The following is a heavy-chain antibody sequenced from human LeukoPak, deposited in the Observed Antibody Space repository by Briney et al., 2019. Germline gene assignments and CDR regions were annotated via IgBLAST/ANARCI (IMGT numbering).Heavy chain of an antibody. CDR1: GFTVSSNY. CDR3: ARVAFGGVIAGAFDI. D-gene: IGHD3-16*02. J-gene: IGHJ3*02. CDR2: IYSGGNT. V-gene: IGHV3-66*02. Sequence: GSLRLSCAASGFTVSSNYMNWVRQAPGKGLEWVSVIYSGGNTYYADSVKGRFTFSRDNSKNTLYLQMNNLRVEDTAVYYCARVAFGGVIAGAFDIWGQGTMVTVSS.